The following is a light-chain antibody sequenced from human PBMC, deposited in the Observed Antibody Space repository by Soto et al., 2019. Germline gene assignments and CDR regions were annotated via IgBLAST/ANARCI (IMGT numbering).Light chain of an antibody. CDR1: QSVRNN. J-gene: IGKJ4*01. V-gene: IGKV3-15*01. CDR2: GAS. CDR3: QQYHNWPLT. Sequence: EIVMTQSPATLSVSPGERATVPCRASQSVRNNLAWYQQKPGQAPRLLIYGASTRATGIPARFSGSGYGTEFTLTISSLQSEDFAAYYCQQYHNWPLTFGGGTKVEIK.